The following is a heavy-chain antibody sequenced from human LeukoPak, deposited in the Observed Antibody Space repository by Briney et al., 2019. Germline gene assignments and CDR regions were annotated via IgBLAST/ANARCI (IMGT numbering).Heavy chain of an antibody. CDR3: ARGRDYDILTGYRDY. CDR1: GGSFSGYY. Sequence: SETLSLTCAVYGGSFSGYYWSWIRQPPGKGLEWIGEINHSGSTNYNPSLKGRVTISVDTSKNQFSPKLSSVTAADTAVNYCARGRDYDILTGYRDYWGQGTLVTVSS. D-gene: IGHD3-9*01. J-gene: IGHJ4*02. CDR2: INHSGST. V-gene: IGHV4-34*01.